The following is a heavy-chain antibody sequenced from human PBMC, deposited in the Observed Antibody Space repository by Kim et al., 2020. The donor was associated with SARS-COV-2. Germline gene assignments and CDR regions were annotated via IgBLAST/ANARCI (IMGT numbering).Heavy chain of an antibody. CDR3: AKDQKYYDFWNGYFPGLDAAENYCYYGMDV. D-gene: IGHD3-3*01. Sequence: GGSLRLSCAASGFTFSSYGMHWVRQAPGKGLEWVAVISYDGSNKYYADSVKGRFTISRDNSKNTLYLQMNSLRAEDTAVYYCAKDQKYYDFWNGYFPGLDAAENYCYYGMDVWGQGTTVTVSS. CDR1: GFTFSSYG. J-gene: IGHJ6*02. V-gene: IGHV3-30*18. CDR2: ISYDGSNK.